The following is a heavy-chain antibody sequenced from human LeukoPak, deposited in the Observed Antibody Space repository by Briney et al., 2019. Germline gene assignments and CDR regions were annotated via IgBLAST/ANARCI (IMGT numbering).Heavy chain of an antibody. D-gene: IGHD3-10*02. V-gene: IGHV1-2*06. J-gene: IGHJ3*02. CDR3: AITYVNNAFDI. CDR2: INPVSGAT. Sequence: ASVKVSCKASGYTFINYYIHWVRQAPGQGLEWMGRINPVSGATNSAQKFQGRVTMTRDTSITTAYMDLGSLRSDDTAVYYCAITYVNNAFDIWGQGTMVPVSS. CDR1: GYTFINYY.